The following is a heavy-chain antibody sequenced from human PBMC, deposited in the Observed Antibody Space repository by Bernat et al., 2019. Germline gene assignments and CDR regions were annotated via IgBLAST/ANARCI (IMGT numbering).Heavy chain of an antibody. Sequence: QVQLQQWGAGLLKPSETLSLTCAVYGGSFSGYYWSWIRQPPGKGLEWIGYIYYSGSTNYNPSLKSRVTISVDTSKNQFSLKLSSVTAADTAVYYCARDHRDLYCSGGSCYSSGYYFDYWGQGTLVTVSS. CDR3: ARDHRDLYCSGGSCYSSGYYFDY. D-gene: IGHD2-15*01. J-gene: IGHJ4*02. CDR2: IYYSGST. V-gene: IGHV4-34*11. CDR1: GGSFSGYY.